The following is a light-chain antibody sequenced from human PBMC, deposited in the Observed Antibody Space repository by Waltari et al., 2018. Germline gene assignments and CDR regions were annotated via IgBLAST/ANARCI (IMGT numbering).Light chain of an antibody. J-gene: IGLJ7*01. CDR2: ENS. Sequence: QSVLTQPPSVSAAPGQRVTISCSGGSSNTGNNYVSWYRQFPGTAPKLLNYENSGRPSVIHGRFPGSKSGTAATLDITGLQAGYEADYYCGTWDSSLSGAVFGGGTHLTVL. CDR3: GTWDSSLSGAV. CDR1: SSNTGNNY. V-gene: IGLV1-51*02.